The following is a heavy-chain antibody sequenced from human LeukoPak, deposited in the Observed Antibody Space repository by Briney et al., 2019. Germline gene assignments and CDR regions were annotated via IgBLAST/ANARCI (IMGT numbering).Heavy chain of an antibody. D-gene: IGHD3-22*01. CDR3: ARDIYDSGDFRGDF. CDR2: ISWNSGSI. Sequence: QPGGSLRLSCAVSGFDFGDYTMHWVCQPPGKGLEWVSLISWNSGSIKYTESVKGRFTISRDNSKNSLYLQMSSLRTEDTALYYCARDIYDSGDFRGDFWGQGTLVTVSS. CDR1: GFDFGDYT. J-gene: IGHJ4*02. V-gene: IGHV3-43*01.